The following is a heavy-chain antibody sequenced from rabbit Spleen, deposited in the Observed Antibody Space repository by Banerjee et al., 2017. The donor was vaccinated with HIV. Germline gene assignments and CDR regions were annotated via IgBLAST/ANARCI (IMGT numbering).Heavy chain of an antibody. Sequence: EQLEESGGGLVKPEGSLTLTCKASGVSLNDKDVMCWVRQAPGKGLEWIACIDTSDGDTDYANWPKGRFTISKTSSTAVTLQMTSLTAADTATYFCARDLVAVIGWNFNLWGPGTLVTVS. V-gene: IGHV1S45*01. CDR2: IDTSDGDT. J-gene: IGHJ4*01. CDR3: ARDLVAVIGWNFNL. CDR1: GVSLNDKDV. D-gene: IGHD1-1*01.